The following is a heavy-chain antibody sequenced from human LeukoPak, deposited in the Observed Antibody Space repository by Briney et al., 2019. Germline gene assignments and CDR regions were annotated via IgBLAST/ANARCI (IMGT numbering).Heavy chain of an antibody. CDR2: IYYSGST. J-gene: IGHJ2*01. CDR1: GVSASSGGYY. CDR3: AREAPYWYFDL. Sequence: SETLSLTCTVSGVSASSGGYYWSWIRQPPGKGLEWIGYIYYSGSTNYNPSLKSRVTISRDTSKNQFSLKLSSLTAADTAVYYCAREAPYWYFDLWGRGTLVTVSS. V-gene: IGHV4-61*08.